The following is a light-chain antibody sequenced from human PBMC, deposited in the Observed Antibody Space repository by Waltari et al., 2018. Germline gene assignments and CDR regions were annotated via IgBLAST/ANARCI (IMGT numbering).Light chain of an antibody. CDR1: QTISTF. CDR2: GAT. CDR3: QQSHIPLYT. Sequence: DIQLTQPPSPLSASVGDRFPITCRASQTISTFLNWYQQKPGKAPTVLIYGATTLHSGVPSRFSGSGSGTDFTLTISGLQPEDFATYFCQQSHIPLYTFGQGTRLEI. J-gene: IGKJ2*01. V-gene: IGKV1-39*01.